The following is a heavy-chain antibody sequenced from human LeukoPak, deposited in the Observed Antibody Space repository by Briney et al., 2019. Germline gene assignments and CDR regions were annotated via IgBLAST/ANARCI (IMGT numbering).Heavy chain of an antibody. CDR3: ARDRQQLVRPPYYYYYYMDV. CDR1: GGSISTSNYY. J-gene: IGHJ6*03. CDR2: IYTSGST. V-gene: IGHV4-39*07. Sequence: PSETLSLTCTVSGGSISTSNYYWGWIRQPPGKGLEWIGRIYTSGSTNYNPSLKSRVTMSVDTSKNQFSLKLSSVTAADTAVYYCARDRQQLVRPPYYYYYYMDVWGKGTTVTISS. D-gene: IGHD6-13*01.